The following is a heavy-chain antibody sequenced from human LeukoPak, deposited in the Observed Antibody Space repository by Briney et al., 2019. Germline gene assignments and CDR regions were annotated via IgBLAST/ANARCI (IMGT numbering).Heavy chain of an antibody. D-gene: IGHD6-19*01. J-gene: IGHJ5*02. V-gene: IGHV3-23*01. CDR1: GFTFSNCA. CDR2: VSGSGDST. CDR3: AKYMSSGS. Sequence: GRSLRLSCAASGFTFSNCAMSWVCQAPGKGLEWVSGVSGSGDSTYYADSVKGRFTISRDNSNNTLFLLMNSLRAEDTAVYYCAKYMSSGSWGQGTLVTVSS.